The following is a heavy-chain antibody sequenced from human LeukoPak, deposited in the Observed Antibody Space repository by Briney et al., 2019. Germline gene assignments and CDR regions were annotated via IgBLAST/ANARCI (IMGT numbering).Heavy chain of an antibody. CDR1: GYTFTSYG. D-gene: IGHD2-2*01. V-gene: IGHV1-18*01. J-gene: IGHJ6*02. CDR3: ARESCSSTSCYGMDV. CDR2: ISAYNGNT. Sequence: ASVKVSSKASGYTFTSYGIIWVRQAPGQGLEWMGRISAYNGNTNYAQKLQGRVTMTTDTSTSTAYMELRSLRSDDTAVYYCARESCSSTSCYGMDVWGQGTTVTVSS.